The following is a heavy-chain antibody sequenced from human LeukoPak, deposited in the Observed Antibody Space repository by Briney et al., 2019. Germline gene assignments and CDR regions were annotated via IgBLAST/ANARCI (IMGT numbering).Heavy chain of an antibody. CDR3: ARDPLRSNFDS. Sequence: SETLSLTCTVSGGSITPYHWTWIRQPAGKGLEWIGRLHISGNKNYNPPLKGRVTISLDTSKNQFSLEMTSVTAADTAVYFCARDPLRSNFDSWGRGILVTVSS. V-gene: IGHV4-4*07. CDR2: LHISGNK. D-gene: IGHD1-26*01. J-gene: IGHJ4*02. CDR1: GGSITPYH.